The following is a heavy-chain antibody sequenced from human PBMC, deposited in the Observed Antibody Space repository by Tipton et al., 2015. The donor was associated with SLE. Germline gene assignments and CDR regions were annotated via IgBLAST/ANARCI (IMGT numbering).Heavy chain of an antibody. CDR2: ISSNGGST. CDR3: SKLNIAVAPYGMDV. Sequence: SLRLSCAASGFTFSNAWMSWVRQAPGKGPEYVSAISSNGGSTYYADSVKGRFTISRDNSKNTLYLQMSSLRAEDTAVYYCSKLNIAVAPYGMDVWGQGTTVTVSS. D-gene: IGHD6-19*01. V-gene: IGHV3-64D*06. CDR1: GFTFSNAW. J-gene: IGHJ6*02.